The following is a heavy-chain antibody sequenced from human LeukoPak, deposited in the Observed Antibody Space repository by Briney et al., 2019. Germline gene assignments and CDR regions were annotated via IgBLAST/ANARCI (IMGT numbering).Heavy chain of an antibody. J-gene: IGHJ4*02. V-gene: IGHV3-49*03. CDR2: IRSKPYGGTT. CDR1: GFIFGDYA. D-gene: IGHD1-26*01. Sequence: GGSLRLSCTASGFIFGDYAMSWFRQAPGKELEWVAFIRSKPYGGTTEYAASVNGRFTISRDDSKSIAYLQMNSLKTEDTAMYYCTRGWDPFHYWGQGTLVTVSS. CDR3: TRGWDPFHY.